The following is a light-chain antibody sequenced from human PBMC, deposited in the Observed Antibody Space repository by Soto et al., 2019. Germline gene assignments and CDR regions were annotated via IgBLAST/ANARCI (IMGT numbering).Light chain of an antibody. CDR2: WAS. J-gene: IGKJ4*01. CDR3: QQYYSTPRT. CDR1: QSVLYSSNNKNY. Sequence: DIVMTQSPDSLAVSLGDRATINCKSSQSVLYSSNNKNYLAWYQQKPGQPPKLLIYWASTRESGVPDRFSGSGSGTDFTLTSSSLQAEDVAVYYCQQYYSTPRTFGGGTKVEIK. V-gene: IGKV4-1*01.